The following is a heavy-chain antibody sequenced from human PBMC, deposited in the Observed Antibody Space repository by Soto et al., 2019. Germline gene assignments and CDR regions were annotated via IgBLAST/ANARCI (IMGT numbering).Heavy chain of an antibody. D-gene: IGHD5-12*01. V-gene: IGHV1-46*01. J-gene: IGHJ6*02. CDR1: GYTFTSYY. CDR3: ARGGYSGDDYYGMDV. CDR2: INPSGGST. Sequence: ASVKVSCQASGYTFTSYYMHWVRQAPGQGLEWMGIINPSGGSTSYVQKFQGRVTMTRDTSTSTVYMELSSLRSEDTAVYYCARGGYSGDDYYGMDVWGQGTTVTVSS.